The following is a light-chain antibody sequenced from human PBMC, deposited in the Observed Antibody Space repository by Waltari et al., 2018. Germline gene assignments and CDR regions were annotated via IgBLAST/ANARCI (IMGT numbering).Light chain of an antibody. CDR2: GAS. CDR1: QTVSKN. Sequence: RVMTQSPATLSVSPGDSAIISYRASQTVSKNLPWYQQKPGQAPRLLIYGASTRVTGTPARFSGRGSGTEFTLTISSLQSEDLAVYYCQQYDDWPPRFTFGPGTKVDFK. J-gene: IGKJ3*01. CDR3: QQYDDWPPRFT. V-gene: IGKV3-15*01.